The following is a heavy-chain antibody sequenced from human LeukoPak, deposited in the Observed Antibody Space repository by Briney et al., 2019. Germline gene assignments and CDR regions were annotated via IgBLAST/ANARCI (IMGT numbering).Heavy chain of an antibody. CDR1: GGSFSGYY. CDR3: ARDGDLGISVFDI. CDR2: INHSGST. V-gene: IGHV4-34*01. D-gene: IGHD4-17*01. Sequence: SETLSLTCAVYGGSFSGYYWSWIRQPPGKGLEWIGEINHSGSTNYNPSLKSRVTISVDTSKNQFSLQLNYVTPEDTAVYYCARDGDLGISVFDIWGQGTMVTVSS. J-gene: IGHJ3*02.